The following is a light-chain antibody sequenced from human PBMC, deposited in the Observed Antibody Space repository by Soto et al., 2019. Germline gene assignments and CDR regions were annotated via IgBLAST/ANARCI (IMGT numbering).Light chain of an antibody. CDR3: QQSYSTPHFT. CDR2: AAS. Sequence: IQLTQSPSSQYASIGDRVTNTCRTSQSISSYLNWYQQKPGKAPKLLIYAASSLQSGVPSRFSGSGSGTDFTLTISSLQPEDFATYYGQQSYSTPHFTFGPGTKVDIK. CDR1: QSISSY. V-gene: IGKV1-39*01. J-gene: IGKJ3*01.